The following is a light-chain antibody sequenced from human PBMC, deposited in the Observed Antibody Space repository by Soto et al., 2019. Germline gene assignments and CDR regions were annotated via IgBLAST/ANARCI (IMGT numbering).Light chain of an antibody. Sequence: QPVLTQPPSASGTPGQRVTISCSGSSSNIGINTVNWYQQLPGTAPKLLIYSSNQRPSGVPDRFSGSKSGTSASLAISGLKSEDEADYYCAAWDDSLNGPVFGTGTKLTVL. CDR2: SSN. CDR3: AAWDDSLNGPV. J-gene: IGLJ1*01. V-gene: IGLV1-44*01. CDR1: SSNIGINT.